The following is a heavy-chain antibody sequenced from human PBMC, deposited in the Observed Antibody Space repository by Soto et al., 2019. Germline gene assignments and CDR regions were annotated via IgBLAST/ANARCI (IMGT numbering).Heavy chain of an antibody. Sequence: EVQLVESGGGLVKPGESLRLSCAASGFLFNNAWMSWVRQAPGKGLEWVGRIKRKTDGGTTDYAAPVKGRFSISRDDSTHTLYLHMNSLKTEDTAVYYCSTDSYDFVWGSYRFRQYRGQGTLVTVSS. J-gene: IGHJ4*02. V-gene: IGHV3-15*01. CDR2: IKRKTDGGTT. CDR1: GFLFNNAW. CDR3: STDSYDFVWGSYRFRQY. D-gene: IGHD3-16*02.